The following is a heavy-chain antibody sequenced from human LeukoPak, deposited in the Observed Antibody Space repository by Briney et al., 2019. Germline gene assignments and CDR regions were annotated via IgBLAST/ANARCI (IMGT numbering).Heavy chain of an antibody. J-gene: IGHJ4*02. D-gene: IGHD6-6*01. V-gene: IGHV3-30*18. CDR1: GFTFSSYG. CDR3: AKGHEYSSSFNDY. Sequence: GGSLRLSCAASGFTFSSYGMHWVRQASGKGLEWVAVISYDGSNKYYADSVKGRFTISRDNSKNTLYLQMNSLRAEDTAVYYCAKGHEYSSSFNDYWGQGTLVTVSS. CDR2: ISYDGSNK.